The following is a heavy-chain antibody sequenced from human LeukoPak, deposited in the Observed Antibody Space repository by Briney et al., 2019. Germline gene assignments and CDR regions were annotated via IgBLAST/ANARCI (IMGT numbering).Heavy chain of an antibody. J-gene: IGHJ4*02. Sequence: PSGTLSLTCTVSGVSISSYYWSWIRQPPGKRLEWIGYIFYSGSTNYNPSLKSRVTISVDSSKSQFSLKLSSVTAADTAVYYCARGGGFGDYFDRWGQGTLVTASS. D-gene: IGHD3-10*01. V-gene: IGHV4-59*01. CDR3: ARGGGFGDYFDR. CDR1: GVSISSYY. CDR2: IFYSGST.